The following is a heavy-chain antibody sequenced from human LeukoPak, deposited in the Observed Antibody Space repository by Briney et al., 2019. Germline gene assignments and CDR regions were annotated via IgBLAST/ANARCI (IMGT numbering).Heavy chain of an antibody. V-gene: IGHV3-30*02. Sequence: PGGSLRLSCAASGFTFSSYGMHWVRQAPGKGLEWVAFIRYDGSNKYYADSVKGRFTISRDNSKNTLYLQMNSLRAEDTAVYYCAKDRGWNSQDRYFDYWGQGTLVTVSS. CDR1: GFTFSSYG. J-gene: IGHJ4*02. CDR3: AKDRGWNSQDRYFDY. D-gene: IGHD1/OR15-1a*01. CDR2: IRYDGSNK.